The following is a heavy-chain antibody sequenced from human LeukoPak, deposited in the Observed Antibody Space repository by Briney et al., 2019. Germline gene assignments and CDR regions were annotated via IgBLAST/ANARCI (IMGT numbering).Heavy chain of an antibody. V-gene: IGHV3-48*01. J-gene: IGHJ4*02. D-gene: IGHD1-1*01. CDR1: GFSFSLYP. Sequence: GGSLRLSCAASGFSFSLYPMNWVRQAPGKGLEWLSNIRDSGGEMYYADSVKGRFTITRDNAKNTLYPQMNGLRVEDTAVYFCARDHNWAFDFWGRGSLVTVSS. CDR3: ARDHNWAFDF. CDR2: IRDSGGEM.